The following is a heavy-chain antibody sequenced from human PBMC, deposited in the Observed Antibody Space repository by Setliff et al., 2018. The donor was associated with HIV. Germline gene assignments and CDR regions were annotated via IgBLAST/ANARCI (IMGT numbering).Heavy chain of an antibody. CDR3: ARGGGFLEWLSPMDV. CDR2: LNHSGNI. CDR1: GETFNDYF. J-gene: IGHJ6*03. Sequence: SETLSLTCAVYGETFNDYFWTWIRQSPGKGLEWIGELNHSGNINQNPSLKSGFTLSVDTSKNQFSLRLNSVTAADTAVYYCARGGGFLEWLSPMDVWGRGTTVTVSS. V-gene: IGHV4-34*01. D-gene: IGHD3-3*01.